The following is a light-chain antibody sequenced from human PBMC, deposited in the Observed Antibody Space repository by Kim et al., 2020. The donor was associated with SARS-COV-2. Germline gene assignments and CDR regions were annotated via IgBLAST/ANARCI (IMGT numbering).Light chain of an antibody. CDR2: LNSDGSH. Sequence: VKPTRTRSSGHSSYAIAWHQQQPEKGPRCLLKLNSDGSHSKGDGGPVRFSGSGAGTERYLTISGLQSENEAAYYCQTWGTGIHWVFGGGTQLTVL. CDR1: SGHSSYA. CDR3: QTWGTGIHWV. V-gene: IGLV4-69*01. J-gene: IGLJ3*02.